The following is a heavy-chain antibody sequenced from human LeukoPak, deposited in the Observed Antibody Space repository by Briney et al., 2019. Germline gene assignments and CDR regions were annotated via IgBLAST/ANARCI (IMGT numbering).Heavy chain of an antibody. Sequence: GGSLRLSCAASGFTFSSYGMPWVRQAPGKGLEWVAVISYDGSNKYYADSVKGRFTISRDNSKNTLYLQMNSLRAEDTAVYYCAKDLVAADVGYNWFDPWGQGTLVTVSS. CDR2: ISYDGSNK. D-gene: IGHD2-15*01. CDR3: AKDLVAADVGYNWFDP. CDR1: GFTFSSYG. J-gene: IGHJ5*02. V-gene: IGHV3-30*18.